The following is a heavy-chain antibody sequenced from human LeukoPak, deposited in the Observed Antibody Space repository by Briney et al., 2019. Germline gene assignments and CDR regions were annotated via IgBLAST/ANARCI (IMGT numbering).Heavy chain of an antibody. J-gene: IGHJ4*02. CDR3: ARDPNPTHYFDY. CDR2: IYHSGYT. Sequence: SETLSLTCNVSGYSISSGYYWAWIRQAPGKGLEWIGSIYHSGYTHYNPFLKGRVTISVDTSRNDFSLKLSSVAAADTAIYYCARDPNPTHYFDYWGQGTLVTVSS. V-gene: IGHV4-38-2*02. CDR1: GYSISSGYY.